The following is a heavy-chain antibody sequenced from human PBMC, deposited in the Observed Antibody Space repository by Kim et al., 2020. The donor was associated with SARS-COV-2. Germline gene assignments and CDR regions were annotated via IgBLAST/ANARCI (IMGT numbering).Heavy chain of an antibody. CDR3: ARQVAGTLDAFDI. CDR2: IYYSGST. J-gene: IGHJ3*02. D-gene: IGHD6-19*01. V-gene: IGHV4-39*01. Sequence: SETLSLTCTVSGGSISSSSYYWGWIRQPPGKGLEWIGSIYYSGSTYYNPSLKSRITISVDTSKNRFSLKLSSVTAADTAVYYCARQVAGTLDAFDIWGQGTMVTVSS. CDR1: GGSISSSSYY.